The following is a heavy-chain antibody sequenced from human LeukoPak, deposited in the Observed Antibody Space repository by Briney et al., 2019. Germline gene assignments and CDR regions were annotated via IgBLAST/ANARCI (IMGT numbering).Heavy chain of an antibody. CDR1: GGTFSSYA. V-gene: IGHV1-69*13. Sequence: RASVKVSCKASGGTFSSYAISWVRQAPGQGLEWMGGIIPIFGTANYAQKFQGRVTITADESTSTAYMELSSLRSEDTAVYYCARGPPKSARYFDYWGQGTLVTVSS. CDR2: IIPIFGTA. D-gene: IGHD1-14*01. J-gene: IGHJ4*02. CDR3: ARGPPKSARYFDY.